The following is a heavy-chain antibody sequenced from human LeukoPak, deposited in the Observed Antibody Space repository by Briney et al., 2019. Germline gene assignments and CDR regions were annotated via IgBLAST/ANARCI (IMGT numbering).Heavy chain of an antibody. CDR2: TSGSGVNS. V-gene: IGHV3-23*01. Sequence: GGSLRLSCAASGFTLRSYDMGWVRQAPGKGLEGGAATSGSGVNSYYADSVRGRFTISRDNSQNTLYLQMDSLRAEDTALYYCAKEYSGYDFDYWGQGTLVTVSS. J-gene: IGHJ4*02. CDR3: AKEYSGYDFDY. CDR1: GFTLRSYD. D-gene: IGHD5-12*01.